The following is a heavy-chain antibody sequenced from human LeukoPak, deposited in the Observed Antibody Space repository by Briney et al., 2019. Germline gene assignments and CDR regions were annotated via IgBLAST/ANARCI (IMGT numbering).Heavy chain of an antibody. CDR2: INGRGSST. D-gene: IGHD3-16*01. CDR3: AKGGYYYMDV. Sequence: PGGSLRLSCAASRFTFSSYAMNWVRQAPGKGLEWVSSINGRGSSTYYADSVRGRFTISRDNSKNTLYRQMDSLRAEDTAVYYCAKGGYYYMDVWGKGTTVTVSS. V-gene: IGHV3-23*01. J-gene: IGHJ6*03. CDR1: RFTFSSYA.